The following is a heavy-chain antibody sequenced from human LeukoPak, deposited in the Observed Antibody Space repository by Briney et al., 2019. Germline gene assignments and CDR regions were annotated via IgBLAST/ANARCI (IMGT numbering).Heavy chain of an antibody. V-gene: IGHV3-23*01. J-gene: IGHJ3*02. CDR2: ISGSGGST. CDR1: GFTVSSNY. CDR3: AKDLVGYSSSPDAFDI. D-gene: IGHD6-13*01. Sequence: GGSLRLSCAASGFTVSSNYMSWVRQAPGKGLEWVSAISGSGGSTYYADSVKGRFTISRDNSKNTLYLQMNSLRAEDTAVYYCAKDLVGYSSSPDAFDIWGQGTMVTVSS.